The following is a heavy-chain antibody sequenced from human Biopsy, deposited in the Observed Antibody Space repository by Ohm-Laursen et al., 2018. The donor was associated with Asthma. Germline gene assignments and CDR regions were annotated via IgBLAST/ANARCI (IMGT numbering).Heavy chain of an antibody. V-gene: IGHV1-69*13. J-gene: IGHJ6*02. CDR3: ARDPHNSYLASLRTKFNYYYYGMDV. CDR1: VGTFSSYA. CDR2: IIPIFGTA. D-gene: IGHD1-7*01. Sequence: SVKASCKASVGTFSSYAISWVRQAPGQGLEWMGGIIPIFGTANHAQKFQGRVTITADESTSTAYMELSSLRSEDTAVYYCARDPHNSYLASLRTKFNYYYYGMDVWGQGTTVTVSS.